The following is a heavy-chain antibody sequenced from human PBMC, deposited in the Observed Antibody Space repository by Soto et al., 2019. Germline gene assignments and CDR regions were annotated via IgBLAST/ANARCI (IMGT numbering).Heavy chain of an antibody. Sequence: ASVKVSCKASGYTFTTYAIHWVRQAPGQRLEWMGWINPNSGGTNYAQKFQGWVTMTRDTSISTAYMELGRLRSDDTAVYYCAVGGYCSGGSCYDKRWFDPWG. CDR1: GYTFTTYA. V-gene: IGHV1-2*04. CDR3: AVGGYCSGGSCYDKRWFDP. D-gene: IGHD2-15*01. J-gene: IGHJ5*02. CDR2: INPNSGGT.